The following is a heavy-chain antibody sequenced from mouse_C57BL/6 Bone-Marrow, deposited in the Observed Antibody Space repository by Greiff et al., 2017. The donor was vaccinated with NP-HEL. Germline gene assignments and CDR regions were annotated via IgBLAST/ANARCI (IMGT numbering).Heavy chain of an antibody. J-gene: IGHJ1*03. CDR2: INPNNGGT. CDR1: GYTFTDYN. V-gene: IGHV1-22*01. Sequence: DVQLQESGPELVKPGASVKMSCKASGYTFTDYNMHWVKQSHGKSLEWIGYINPNNGGTSYIQKFKGKATLTVNKSSSTAYMELRSLTSEDSAVYYCASDWYFDVWGTGTTVTVSS. CDR3: ASDWYFDV.